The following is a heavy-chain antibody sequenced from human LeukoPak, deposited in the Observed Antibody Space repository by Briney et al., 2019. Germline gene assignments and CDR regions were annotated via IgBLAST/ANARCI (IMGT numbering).Heavy chain of an antibody. D-gene: IGHD3-9*01. Sequence: SETLSLTCTVSGGSISSGSYYWSWIRQPAGRGLEWIGRIYTSGSTNYNPSLKSRVTISVDTSKNQFSLKLSSVTAADTAVYYCARGPLVRDVLRYFDWLSERFDYWGQGTLVTVSS. V-gene: IGHV4-61*02. CDR2: IYTSGST. CDR1: GGSISSGSYY. CDR3: ARGPLVRDVLRYFDWLSERFDY. J-gene: IGHJ4*02.